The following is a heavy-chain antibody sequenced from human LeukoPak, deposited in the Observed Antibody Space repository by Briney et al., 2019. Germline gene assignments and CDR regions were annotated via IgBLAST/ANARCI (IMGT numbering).Heavy chain of an antibody. J-gene: IGHJ4*02. D-gene: IGHD5-18*01. CDR1: GYTFTSYD. Sequence: ASVKVSCKASGYTFTSYDISWVRQAPGQGLEWMGGIIPIFGTANYAQKFQGRVTITADESTSTAYMELSSLRSEDTAVYYCARFPGYSYGYDYWGQGTLVTVSS. CDR2: IIPIFGTA. CDR3: ARFPGYSYGYDY. V-gene: IGHV1-69*13.